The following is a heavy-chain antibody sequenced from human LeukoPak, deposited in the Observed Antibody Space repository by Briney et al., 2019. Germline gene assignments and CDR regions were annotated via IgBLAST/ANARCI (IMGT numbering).Heavy chain of an antibody. CDR3: AKGVTGPGIAAAGTISPIDY. Sequence: GGSLRLSCAASGFTFSSYGMHWVRQAPGKGLEWVAVISYDGSNKYYADSVKGRFTISRDNSKNTLYLQMNSLRAEDTAVYYCAKGVTGPGIAAAGTISPIDYWGQGTLVTVS. V-gene: IGHV3-30*18. CDR1: GFTFSSYG. D-gene: IGHD6-13*01. J-gene: IGHJ4*02. CDR2: ISYDGSNK.